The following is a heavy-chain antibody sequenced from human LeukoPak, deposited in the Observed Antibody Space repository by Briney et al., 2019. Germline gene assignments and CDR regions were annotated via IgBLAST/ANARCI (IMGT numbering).Heavy chain of an antibody. J-gene: IGHJ3*02. CDR3: ARDGGLGAFDI. CDR1: GYSISSGYY. CDR2: IYHSGST. Sequence: SETLSLTCTVSGYSISSGYYWGWIRQPPGKGLEWIGSIYHSGSTYYNPSLKSRVTISVDTSKNQFSLKLSSVTAADTAVYYCARDGGLGAFDIWGQGTMVTVSS. V-gene: IGHV4-38-2*02. D-gene: IGHD3-16*01.